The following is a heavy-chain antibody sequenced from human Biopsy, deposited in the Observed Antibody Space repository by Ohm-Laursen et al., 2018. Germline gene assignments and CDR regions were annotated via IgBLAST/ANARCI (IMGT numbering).Heavy chain of an antibody. D-gene: IGHD6-6*01. CDR1: GFSVSSYD. Sequence: SLRLSCTASGFSVSSYDMNWVRKAPGKGLERISYISETSSHIYDADSVRGRFTVARDIAKNSLYLQLNSLRVEDTAVYYCARDSSRRAREGGMDVWGQGTTVTVSS. CDR3: ARDSSRRAREGGMDV. CDR2: ISETSSHI. J-gene: IGHJ6*02. V-gene: IGHV3-21*01.